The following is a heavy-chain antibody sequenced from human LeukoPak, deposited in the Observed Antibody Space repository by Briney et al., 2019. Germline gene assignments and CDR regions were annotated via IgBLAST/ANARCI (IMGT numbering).Heavy chain of an antibody. CDR2: IYYSGST. CDR3: ARDRYDGAFDY. CDR1: SGSLNSYY. Sequence: PSETLSLTWTVASGSLNSYYWSWIRQPAGKGLEWIGYIYYSGSTKYNPSLKSRVTISVDTSKNQFSLKLSSVTAADTAVYYCARDRYDGAFDYWGQGTLVTVSS. V-gene: IGHV4-59*01. J-gene: IGHJ4*02. D-gene: IGHD1-14*01.